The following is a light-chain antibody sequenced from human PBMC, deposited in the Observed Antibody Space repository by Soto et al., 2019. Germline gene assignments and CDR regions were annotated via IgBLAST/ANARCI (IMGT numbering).Light chain of an antibody. CDR3: QQYNNWPPLT. V-gene: IGKV3-15*01. CDR2: GAS. J-gene: IGKJ1*01. CDR1: QSVSSN. Sequence: EIVMTQSPATLSVSPGERATLSCRASQSVSSNLAWYQQKPGQAPRLLIYGASTRATGIPARLNGSGSGTEFSLTISSLQSEDFAVYYCQQYNNWPPLTFGQGTKVEIK.